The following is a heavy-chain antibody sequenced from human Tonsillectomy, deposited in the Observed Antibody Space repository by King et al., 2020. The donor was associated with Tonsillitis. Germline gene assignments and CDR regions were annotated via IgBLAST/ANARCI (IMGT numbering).Heavy chain of an antibody. V-gene: IGHV3-30*04. CDR2: ISYDGSDK. J-gene: IGHJ6*02. CDR3: ARSGIVVVPAAMPQLETPHEDYYYYGMDV. Sequence: VQLVESWGGVVQPGRSLRLSCAASGFTFSSYAMHWVRQAPGKGLEWVAVISYDGSDKSSADSVKGRFTISRDKSKNTLYLEMNSLRGEDTAVYYCARSGIVVVPAAMPQLETPHEDYYYYGMDVWGQGTTVTVSS. D-gene: IGHD2-2*01. CDR1: GFTFSSYA.